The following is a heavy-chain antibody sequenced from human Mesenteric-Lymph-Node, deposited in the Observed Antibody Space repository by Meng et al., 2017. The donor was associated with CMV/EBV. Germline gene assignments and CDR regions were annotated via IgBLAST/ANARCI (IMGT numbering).Heavy chain of an antibody. CDR1: GFTFSNYW. CDR2: VNSDGSST. J-gene: IGHJ6*02. CDR3: ARPTSRYCSSTSCYLYGMDV. V-gene: IGHV3-74*01. Sequence: GESLKISCIASGFTFSNYWMHWVRQTPGMGLLWVSRVNSDGSSTSYADSVKGRFTISRDNAKNTLYLQMNSLRAEDTAVYYCARPTSRYCSSTSCYLYGMDVWGQGTTVTVSS. D-gene: IGHD2-2*01.